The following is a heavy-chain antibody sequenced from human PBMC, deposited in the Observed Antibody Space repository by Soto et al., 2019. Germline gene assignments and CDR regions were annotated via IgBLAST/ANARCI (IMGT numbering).Heavy chain of an antibody. D-gene: IGHD6-6*01. Sequence: PGGSLRLSCAASGFTFSSYGMHWVRQAPGKGLEWVAVIWYDGSKEYYADSVKGRLTISRDNSKSTLYLQMNSPRAEDTAVYYCARDGMRRSSSGYNYYDMDVWGQGTTVTVSS. V-gene: IGHV3-33*01. CDR1: GFTFSSYG. CDR2: IWYDGSKE. CDR3: ARDGMRRSSSGYNYYDMDV. J-gene: IGHJ6*02.